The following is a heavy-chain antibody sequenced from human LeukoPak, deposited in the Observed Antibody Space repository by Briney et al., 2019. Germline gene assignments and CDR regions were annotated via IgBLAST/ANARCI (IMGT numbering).Heavy chain of an antibody. J-gene: IGHJ6*03. V-gene: IGHV3-43*02. Sequence: GGSLRLSCAASGFTFDDYAMHWVRQAPGKGLAWVSLISGDGGSIYYADSVKGRFTISRDNSKNSLYLQMNSLRTEDTALYYCAKWRGDYPSYYYYYMDVWGKGTTVTVSS. CDR1: GFTFDDYA. CDR2: ISGDGGSI. CDR3: AKWRGDYPSYYYYYMDV. D-gene: IGHD4-17*01.